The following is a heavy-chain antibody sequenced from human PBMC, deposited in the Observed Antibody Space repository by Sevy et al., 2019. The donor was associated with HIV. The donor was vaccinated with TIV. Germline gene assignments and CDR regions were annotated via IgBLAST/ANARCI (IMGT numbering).Heavy chain of an antibody. CDR3: STSYYYDSSGYFRPYYFDY. Sequence: GGSLRLSCAASGFTFSNAWMSWVRQAPGKGLEWVGRIKSKTYGGTTAYAAPVKGRFTISRDNSKNTLYLQMNSLKTEDTAVYYCSTSYYYDSSGYFRPYYFDYWGQGTLVTVSS. CDR2: IKSKTYGGTT. D-gene: IGHD3-22*01. J-gene: IGHJ4*02. V-gene: IGHV3-15*01. CDR1: GFTFSNAW.